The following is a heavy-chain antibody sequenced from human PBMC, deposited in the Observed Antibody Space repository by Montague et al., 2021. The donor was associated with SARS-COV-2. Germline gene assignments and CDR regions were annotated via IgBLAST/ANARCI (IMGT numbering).Heavy chain of an antibody. CDR1: GFSLSTSGMC. CDR2: FDWDDVK. J-gene: IGHJ4*02. V-gene: IGHV2-70*01. Sequence: PALVKPTQTLTLTCTFSGFSLSTSGMCVSWIRQPQGKALKWLEVFDWDDVKSYSTSLKTRLTISKDTSKNRVVLKMTNMDPVDTATYYCARMPDQVWLDYWGQGILVTVSS. D-gene: IGHD5-18*01. CDR3: ARMPDQVWLDY.